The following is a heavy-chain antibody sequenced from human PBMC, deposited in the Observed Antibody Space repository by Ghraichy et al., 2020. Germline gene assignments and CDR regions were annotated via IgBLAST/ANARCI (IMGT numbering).Heavy chain of an antibody. J-gene: IGHJ6*04. CDR1: GFILSDYN. D-gene: IGHD4-23*01. V-gene: IGHV3-48*02. CDR2: ISSSSRFT. CDR3: ARASRVVRFYYYDGMDV. Sequence: GGSLRLSCSASGFILSDYNMNWVRQAPGKGLEWLSYISSSSRFTSSADSVKGRFTVSRDTAKNSLELQMNSLRDEDTAVYYCARASRVVRFYYYDGMDVWGKGTTVTV.